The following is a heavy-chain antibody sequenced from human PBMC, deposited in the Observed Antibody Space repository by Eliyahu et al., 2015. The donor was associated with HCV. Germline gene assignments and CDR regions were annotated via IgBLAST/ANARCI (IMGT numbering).Heavy chain of an antibody. CDR1: GVSIKNYY. J-gene: IGHJ4*02. V-gene: IGHV4-59*01. CDR2: IYYDGST. Sequence: QVQLQESGPGLVKPSETLSLTCTISGVSIKNYYWSWIRQPPGKGLEWLAYIYYDGSTNYNPSLRSRVTMSIDTSKKQFSLKLISVTAADTALYYCATYSGSGWFDYWGQGTPVAVSS. CDR3: ATYSGSGWFDY. D-gene: IGHD6-19*01.